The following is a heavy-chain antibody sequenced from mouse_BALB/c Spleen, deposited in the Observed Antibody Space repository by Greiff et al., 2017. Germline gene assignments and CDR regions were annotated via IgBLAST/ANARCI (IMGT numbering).Heavy chain of an antibody. Sequence: QVQLKQSGAELAKPGASVKMSCKASGYTFTSYWMHWVKQRPGQGLEWIGYINPSTGYTEYNQKFKDKATLTADKSSSTAYMQLSSLTSEDSAVYYCARSEDYYGTYYFDYWGQGTTLTVSS. V-gene: IGHV1-7*01. CDR3: ARSEDYYGTYYFDY. D-gene: IGHD1-1*01. CDR2: INPSTGYT. J-gene: IGHJ2*01. CDR1: GYTFTSYW.